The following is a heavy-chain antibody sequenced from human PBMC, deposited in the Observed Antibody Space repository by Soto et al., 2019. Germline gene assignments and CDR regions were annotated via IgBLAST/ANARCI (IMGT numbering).Heavy chain of an antibody. CDR2: ISSSSSYI. D-gene: IGHD1-26*01. Sequence: EVQLVESGGGLVKPGGSLRLSCAASGFTFSSYTVNWVRQAPGKGLEWVSSISSSSSYIYYADSVKGRFTISRDNAKNSLYRQMNSLRAEDTAVYYCARGRGSYPNYFDYWCQGTLVTVSS. V-gene: IGHV3-21*01. J-gene: IGHJ4*02. CDR1: GFTFSSYT. CDR3: ARGRGSYPNYFDY.